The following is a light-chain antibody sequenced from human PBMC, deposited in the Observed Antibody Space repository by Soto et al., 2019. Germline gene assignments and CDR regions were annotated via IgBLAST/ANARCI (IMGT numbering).Light chain of an antibody. CDR3: QQYNSDLLT. CDR1: QSISSW. J-gene: IGKJ4*01. CDR2: DAS. V-gene: IGKV1-5*01. Sequence: DIQMTQSPSTLSASVGDRVTITCRASQSISSWLAWYQQKPGKAPKLLIYDASSLESGVPSRLSGSGSGTEFTLTISSLQPDDFATYYCQQYNSDLLTFAGGPKVDIK.